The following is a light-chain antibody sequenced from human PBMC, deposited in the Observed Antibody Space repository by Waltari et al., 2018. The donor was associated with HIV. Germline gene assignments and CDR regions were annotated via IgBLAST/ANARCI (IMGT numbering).Light chain of an antibody. V-gene: IGKV3-15*01. CDR1: QNVIKN. Sequence: EIVMTQSPASLSVSPGERATLSCRSSQNVIKNLAWYQQKPGQGSRLLIYGASTRATGIPARFSGSGSGTDFTLTISSLQSEDFAVDFCQQYNNWPLTFGGGTKVEI. J-gene: IGKJ4*01. CDR3: QQYNNWPLT. CDR2: GAS.